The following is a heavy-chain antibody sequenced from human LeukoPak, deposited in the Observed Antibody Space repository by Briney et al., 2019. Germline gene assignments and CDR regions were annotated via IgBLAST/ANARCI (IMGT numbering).Heavy chain of an antibody. CDR1: GYTFTGYY. D-gene: IGHD3-22*01. Sequence: GASVKVSCKASGYTFTGYYMHWVRQAPGQGLEWMGWINPNSGGTNYAQKFQGRVTMTRDTSISTAYMELSRLRSDDTAVYYCARDRHYYYDSSGYYSIGHWGQGTLVTVSS. CDR3: ARDRHYYYDSSGYYSIGH. CDR2: INPNSGGT. V-gene: IGHV1-2*02. J-gene: IGHJ4*02.